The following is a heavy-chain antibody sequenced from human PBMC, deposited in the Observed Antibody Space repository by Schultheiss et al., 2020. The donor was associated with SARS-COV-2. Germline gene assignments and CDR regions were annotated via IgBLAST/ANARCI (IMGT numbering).Heavy chain of an antibody. J-gene: IGHJ5*02. D-gene: IGHD3-22*01. V-gene: IGHV5-51*01. CDR2: IYPDDSDT. CDR1: GYSFSTSW. CDR3: ARKDSSRWYWFDP. Sequence: GESLKISCKGSGYSFSTSWIAWVRQMPGKGLEWMGIIYPDDSDTRYSPSFQGQVTISADKSISTAYLQWSSLKASDTAMYYCARKDSSRWYWFDPWGQGTLVTVSS.